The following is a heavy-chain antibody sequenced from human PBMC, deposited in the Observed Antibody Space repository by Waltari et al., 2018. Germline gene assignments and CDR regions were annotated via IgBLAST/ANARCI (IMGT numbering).Heavy chain of an antibody. D-gene: IGHD3-22*01. Sequence: QVQLVESGGGVVQPGRSLRLSCAASGFTFSSYAMHWVRQAPGKGLEWVAVISYDGSNKYYAESVKGRFTISRDNSKNTLYLQMNSLRAEETAVYYCARDLDYYDSSGYSHFDYWGQGTLVTVSS. CDR3: ARDLDYYDSSGYSHFDY. V-gene: IGHV3-30*01. CDR1: GFTFSSYA. CDR2: ISYDGSNK. J-gene: IGHJ4*02.